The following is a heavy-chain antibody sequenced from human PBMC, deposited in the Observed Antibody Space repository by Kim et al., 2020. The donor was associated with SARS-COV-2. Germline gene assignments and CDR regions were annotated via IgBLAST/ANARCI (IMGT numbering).Heavy chain of an antibody. V-gene: IGHV4-34*01. D-gene: IGHD3-3*01. CDR3: ARRVRFDFDY. CDR1: GGSFSGYY. CDR2: INHSGST. J-gene: IGHJ4*02. Sequence: SETLSLTCAVYGGSFSGYYWSWIRQPPGKGLEWIGEINHSGSTNYNPSLKSRVTISVDTSKNQFSLKLSSVTAADTAVYYCARRVRFDFDYWGQGTLVTVSS.